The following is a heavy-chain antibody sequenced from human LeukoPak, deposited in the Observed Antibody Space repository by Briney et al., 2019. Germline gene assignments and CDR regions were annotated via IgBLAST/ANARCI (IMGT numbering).Heavy chain of an antibody. CDR1: GGSFSHYY. V-gene: IGHV4-34*01. D-gene: IGHD5-24*01. CDR2: IHPSGDT. CDR3: ARGEDRYKQGY. J-gene: IGHJ4*02. Sequence: SETLSLTCGVHGGSFSHYYRSWIRQSPGKGLEWIGEIHPSGDTNYNPSFKSRVTISVDTSKNQFSLKLTSETAADTAVYYCARGEDRYKQGYWGQGTLVTVSS.